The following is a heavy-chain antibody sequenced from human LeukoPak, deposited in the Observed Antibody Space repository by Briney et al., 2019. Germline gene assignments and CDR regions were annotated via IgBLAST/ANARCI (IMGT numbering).Heavy chain of an antibody. CDR3: ASYGSGSYRSRSPDWFDP. V-gene: IGHV3-21*01. D-gene: IGHD3-10*01. Sequence: GGSLRLSCAASGFTFSSHSMNWVRQAPGKGLEWVSSISSSSSYIYYADSVKGRFTISRDNAKNSLYLQMNSLRAEDTAVYYCASYGSGSYRSRSPDWFDPWGQGTLVTVSS. CDR2: ISSSSSYI. CDR1: GFTFSSHS. J-gene: IGHJ5*02.